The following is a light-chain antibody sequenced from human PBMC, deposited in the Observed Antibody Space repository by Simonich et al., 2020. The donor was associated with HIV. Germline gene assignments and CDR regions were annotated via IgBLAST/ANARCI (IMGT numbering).Light chain of an antibody. CDR3: QQRSHWPT. V-gene: IGKV3-11*01. CDR2: DAS. J-gene: IGKJ1*01. CDR1: QSVTSY. Sequence: EIVLTQSPATLSLSPGERATLSCRASQSVTSYLAWYQHKPGQAPRLLISDASNRATGSPASFSGSGSGTDFTLTISSLEPEDFAIYYCQQRSHWPTFGQGTKVEIK.